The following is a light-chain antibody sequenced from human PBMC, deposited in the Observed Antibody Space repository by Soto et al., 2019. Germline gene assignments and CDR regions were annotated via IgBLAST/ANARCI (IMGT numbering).Light chain of an antibody. CDR2: AAA. CDR3: QQYTDDSPWP. V-gene: IGKV1-5*01. CDR1: ENINRW. J-gene: IGKJ1*01. Sequence: DIQMTQSPSTLSASVGDRVTITCRASENINRWLAWYEQKPGKAPKLLIYAAASWESGVPTRFSDSASCTDLTRTIGSLQPDDFAAYFCQQYTDDSPWPFGQATKVEIK.